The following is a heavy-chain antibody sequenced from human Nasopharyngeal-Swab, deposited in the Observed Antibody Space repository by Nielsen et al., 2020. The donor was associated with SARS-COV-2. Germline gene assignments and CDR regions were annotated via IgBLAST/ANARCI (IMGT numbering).Heavy chain of an antibody. V-gene: IGHV3-30*03. Sequence: GESLKISCAASGFTFSNYWVSWFRRAPGKGLEWVAFIAHDASNEYYGDSVKGRFSISRDSSKNTLYLQMDSLRGEDTAVYYCARDAPAHYGAFYWGRGTLVTVSS. CDR1: GFTFSNYW. J-gene: IGHJ4*02. D-gene: IGHD4-17*01. CDR2: IAHDASNE. CDR3: ARDAPAHYGAFY.